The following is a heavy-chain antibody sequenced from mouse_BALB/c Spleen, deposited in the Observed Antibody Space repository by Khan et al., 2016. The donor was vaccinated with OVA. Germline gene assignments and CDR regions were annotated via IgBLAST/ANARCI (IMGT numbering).Heavy chain of an antibody. Sequence: VQLQQSGAELVKSGATVKLSCTASGLNIKDTYMHWLKQWPEQGLEWIGRIDHPNGNTKYYPKFQGKATITADTSSNSSYMQLSSTTSEDTAIYSCAQMASKWGQGPTRSVSS. CDR3: AQMASK. CDR2: IDHPNGNT. CDR1: GLNIKDTY. V-gene: IGHV14-3*02. J-gene: IGHJ2*01.